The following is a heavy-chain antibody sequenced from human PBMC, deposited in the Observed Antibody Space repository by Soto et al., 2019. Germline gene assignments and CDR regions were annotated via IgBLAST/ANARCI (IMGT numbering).Heavy chain of an antibody. CDR3: ASLMSSGYCYGMDV. Sequence: QVQLVQSGAEVKKPGSSVKVSCKASGGTFSSYTISWVRQAPGQGLEWMGRIIPILGIANYAQKFQGRVTITADKSTSTDYMELSSLRSEDTAVYYCASLMSSGYCYGMDVWGQGTTVTVSS. CDR2: IIPILGIA. D-gene: IGHD3-10*01. CDR1: GGTFSSYT. V-gene: IGHV1-69*02. J-gene: IGHJ6*02.